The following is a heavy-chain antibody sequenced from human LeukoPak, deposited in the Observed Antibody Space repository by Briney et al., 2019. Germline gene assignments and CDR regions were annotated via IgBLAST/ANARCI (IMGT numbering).Heavy chain of an antibody. CDR2: ISYDGSNK. CDR1: GFTFSSYT. Sequence: PGRSLRLSCAASGFTFSSYTMHWVRQAPGKGLEWVAVISYDGSNKYYADSVKGRFSISRDNSKNTLYLQMNSLRAEDTAVYYCASAAKGFDYWGLGTLVTVSS. D-gene: IGHD4/OR15-4a*01. CDR3: ASAAKGFDY. J-gene: IGHJ4*02. V-gene: IGHV3-30*04.